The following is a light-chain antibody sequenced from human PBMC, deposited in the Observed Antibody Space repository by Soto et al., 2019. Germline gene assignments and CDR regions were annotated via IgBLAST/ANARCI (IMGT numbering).Light chain of an antibody. Sequence: EIVLTQSPGTLSLSPGERATLPCRASQTVSSSFLAWCQQKPGQAPRLFIYGASSRATGIPDRFSGSGSGTDFTLTIGRLEPEDFAVYYCQQYGTLPITFGQGTRLEIK. V-gene: IGKV3-20*01. CDR2: GAS. CDR1: QTVSSSF. CDR3: QQYGTLPIT. J-gene: IGKJ5*01.